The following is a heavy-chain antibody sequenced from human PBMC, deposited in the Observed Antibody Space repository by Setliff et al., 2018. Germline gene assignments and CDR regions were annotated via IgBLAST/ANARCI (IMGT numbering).Heavy chain of an antibody. J-gene: IGHJ4*02. CDR2: IGHPGSI. V-gene: IGHV4-38-2*02. CDR3: ARDLGHGGDSDY. CDR1: GYSVSSGYI. D-gene: IGHD2-21*02. Sequence: SETLSLTCTVSGYSVSSGYIWGWIRQPPGKGLEWVGNIGHPGSINYNPSLKSRLTISRDTSKNQVSLRLNSVTATDTAVYYCARDLGHGGDSDYWGQGILVTVSS.